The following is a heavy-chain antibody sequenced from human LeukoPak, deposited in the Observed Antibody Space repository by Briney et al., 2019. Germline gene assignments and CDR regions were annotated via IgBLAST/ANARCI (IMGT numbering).Heavy chain of an antibody. CDR3: AIAYGARPYYYFDY. V-gene: IGHV4-39*01. D-gene: IGHD4-17*01. Sequence: PSETLSLTCSVSGGSISSNGYYWGWIRQPPGKGLESIGAIYYSGSAYYNPSLKSRVTISVDTSKNQFSLKVTSVTAADTAFYYCAIAYGARPYYYFDYWGQGTLVTVSS. CDR1: GGSISSNGYY. CDR2: IYYSGSA. J-gene: IGHJ4*02.